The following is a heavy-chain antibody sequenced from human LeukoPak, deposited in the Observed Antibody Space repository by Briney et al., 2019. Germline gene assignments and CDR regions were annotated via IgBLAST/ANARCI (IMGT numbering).Heavy chain of an antibody. V-gene: IGHV1-2*02. CDR1: GYTFTRYY. D-gene: IGHD5-18*01. CDR3: AGLSTAMATDY. Sequence: ASVKVSCKASGYTFTRYYMHWVRQAPGQGLEWMGWINPNSGGTNYAQKFQGRVTMTSDTSISTAYMELSRLTSDDPAEYYCAGLSTAMATDYWGQGTLVTVSS. CDR2: INPNSGGT. J-gene: IGHJ4*02.